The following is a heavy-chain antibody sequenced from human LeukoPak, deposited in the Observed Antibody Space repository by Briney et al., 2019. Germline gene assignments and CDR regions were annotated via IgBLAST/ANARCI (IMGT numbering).Heavy chain of an antibody. D-gene: IGHD4-17*01. CDR1: GFTFDDYA. CDR3: AKDLLTVTRRNYYYYGMDV. J-gene: IGHJ6*02. Sequence: GVSLRLSCAASGFTFDDYAMHWVRQAPGKGLEWVSLINGNCGCTYYADSVKGRFTISRDNSKNSLYLQMNRLRTEDTALYYCAKDLLTVTRRNYYYYGMDVWGQGTTVTVPS. V-gene: IGHV3-43*02. CDR2: INGNCGCT.